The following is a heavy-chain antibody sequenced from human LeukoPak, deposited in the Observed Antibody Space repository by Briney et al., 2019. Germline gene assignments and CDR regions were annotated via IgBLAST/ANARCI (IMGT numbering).Heavy chain of an antibody. CDR3: AKDGVFTNGGFDS. Sequence: GGSLRLSCAASGFTFSSYWMHWVRQAPGKGLGWVSSISGSGGSTYYADSVKGRFTISRDNSKNTLYLQMNNLRAEDTAVYYCAKDGVFTNGGFDSWGQGTLVTVSS. CDR1: GFTFSSYW. J-gene: IGHJ4*02. CDR2: ISGSGGST. D-gene: IGHD3-10*01. V-gene: IGHV3-23*01.